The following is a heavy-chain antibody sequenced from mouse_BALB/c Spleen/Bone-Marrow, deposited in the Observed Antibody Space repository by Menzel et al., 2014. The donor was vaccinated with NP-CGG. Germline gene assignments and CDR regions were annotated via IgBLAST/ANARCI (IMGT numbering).Heavy chain of an antibody. CDR3: ARLYGNYPFYAMDY. V-gene: IGHV14-3*02. Sequence: EVQLQQSGAELVKPGASVKLSCTASGFNIKDTYMHWVKQRPEQGLEWIGRIDPANGNTKYDPKFQGKATITADTSSNTAYLQLSSLTSEDTAVYYCARLYGNYPFYAMDYWGQGTSVTVSS. CDR2: IDPANGNT. CDR1: GFNIKDTY. J-gene: IGHJ4*01. D-gene: IGHD2-1*01.